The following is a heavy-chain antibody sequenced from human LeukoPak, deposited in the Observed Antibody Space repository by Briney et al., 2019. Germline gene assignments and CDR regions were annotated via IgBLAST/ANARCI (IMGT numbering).Heavy chain of an antibody. CDR2: TSTDGSTT. CDR1: GFTFNNYW. CDR3: TRTGYRHGMDV. D-gene: IGHD3-16*02. V-gene: IGHV3-74*01. Sequence: GGSLRLSCAASGFTFNNYWIHWVRQAPGKGLVWVSSTSTDGSTTVYGDSVKGRFTISRDNGKNTLDLQLNSLRVEDTAVYFCTRTGYRHGMDVWGQGTTVTVSS. J-gene: IGHJ6*02.